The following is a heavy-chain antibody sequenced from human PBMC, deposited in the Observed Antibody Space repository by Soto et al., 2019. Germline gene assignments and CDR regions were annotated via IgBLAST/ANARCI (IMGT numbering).Heavy chain of an antibody. V-gene: IGHV1-69*06. Sequence: SVKVSCKASGGTFSRYAISWVRQAPGQGLEWMGGIIPIFGTANYAQKFQGRVTITADKSTSTAYMELSSLRSEDTAVYYCARDRGYCSGGSCYFDYWGQGTLVTVS. CDR3: ARDRGYCSGGSCYFDY. D-gene: IGHD2-15*01. CDR1: GGTFSRYA. CDR2: IIPIFGTA. J-gene: IGHJ4*02.